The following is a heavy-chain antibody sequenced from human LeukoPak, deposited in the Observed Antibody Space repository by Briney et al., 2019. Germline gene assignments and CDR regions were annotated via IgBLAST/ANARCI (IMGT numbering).Heavy chain of an antibody. J-gene: IGHJ6*03. CDR3: AVKRTGGGDYYYYYYYYMDV. V-gene: IGHV1-69*05. CDR1: GGTFSSYA. D-gene: IGHD2-21*02. Sequence: SVKVSCKASGGTFSSYAISWVRQAPGQGLEWMGGIIPIFGTANYAQKFQGRVTITTDESTRTAYMELSSLRSEDTAVYYCAVKRTGGGDYYYYYYYYMDVWGKGTTVTVSS. CDR2: IIPIFGTA.